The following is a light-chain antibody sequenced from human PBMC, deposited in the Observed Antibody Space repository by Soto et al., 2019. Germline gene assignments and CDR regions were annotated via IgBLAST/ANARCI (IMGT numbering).Light chain of an antibody. Sequence: QTVVTQEPSFSVSPGGTVTLTCGLSSGSVSTSYHPSWYQQTPGQAPRTLIYSTNTRSPGVPDRFSGSILGNKAALPITGAQADDESDYYCVLYVGSGIRVFGGGTQLTVL. CDR2: STN. CDR1: SGSVSTSYH. J-gene: IGLJ3*02. CDR3: VLYVGSGIRV. V-gene: IGLV8-61*01.